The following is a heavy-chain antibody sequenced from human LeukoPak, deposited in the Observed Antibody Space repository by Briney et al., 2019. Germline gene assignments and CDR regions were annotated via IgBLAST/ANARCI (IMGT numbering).Heavy chain of an antibody. J-gene: IGHJ4*02. CDR1: GFTVSSNY. V-gene: IGHV3-53*01. CDR3: ARGIAAAGTALYN. CDR2: IYSDGST. D-gene: IGHD6-13*01. Sequence: PGGSLRLSCAVSGFTVSSNYMSWVRQAPGKGLEWVSVIYSDGSTYSADSVKGRFTISRDNSKNTLYLQINSLRAEGTAVYYCARGIAAAGTALYNWGQGTLLTVSS.